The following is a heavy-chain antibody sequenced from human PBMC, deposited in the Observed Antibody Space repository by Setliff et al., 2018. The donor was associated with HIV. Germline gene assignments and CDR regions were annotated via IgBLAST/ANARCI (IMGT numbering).Heavy chain of an antibody. J-gene: IGHJ3*02. CDR2: LIPILGIA. D-gene: IGHD3-22*01. Sequence: ASVKVFCKASGGAFSGYALSWVRQAPGQGLEWMGGLIPILGIAQYAQKFHGRVTISADTSTTTACLEVSSLRSEDTAVYYCAKGYYHDSRGYPTGPAFDIWGQGTMVTVSS. CDR3: AKGYYHDSRGYPTGPAFDI. CDR1: GGAFSGYA. V-gene: IGHV1-69*10.